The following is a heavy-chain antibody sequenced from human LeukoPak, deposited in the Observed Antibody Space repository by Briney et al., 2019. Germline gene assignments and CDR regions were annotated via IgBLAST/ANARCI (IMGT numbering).Heavy chain of an antibody. J-gene: IGHJ4*02. CDR1: GGSISSGSYF. CDR3: ARGDAYEDRFDY. D-gene: IGHD3-3*01. CDR2: INTSGST. Sequence: SETLSLTCTVSGGSISSGSYFWSWIRQPAGKGLEWIGRINTSGSTNYNPSLKSRVTMSVDTSKNQFSLKLNSVTAADTAVYYCARGDAYEDRFDYWGQGTLVTVSS. V-gene: IGHV4-61*02.